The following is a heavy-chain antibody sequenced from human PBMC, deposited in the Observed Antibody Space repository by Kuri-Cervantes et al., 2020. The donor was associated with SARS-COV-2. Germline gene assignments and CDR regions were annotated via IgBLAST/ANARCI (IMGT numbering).Heavy chain of an antibody. Sequence: GGSLRLSCAASGFTFGSYAMNWVRQAPGKGLEWVSYISSSSSAIYYPDSVKGRFTISRDNSKNTLYLQMNSLGAEDTAVYYCARDHYDFWSGYFFDYWGQGTLVTVSS. CDR3: ARDHYDFWSGYFFDY. CDR2: ISSSSSAI. J-gene: IGHJ4*02. D-gene: IGHD3-3*01. CDR1: GFTFGSYA. V-gene: IGHV3-48*01.